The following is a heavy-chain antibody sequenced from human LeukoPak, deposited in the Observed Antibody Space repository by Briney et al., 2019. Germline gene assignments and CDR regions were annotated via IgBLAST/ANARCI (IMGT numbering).Heavy chain of an antibody. CDR1: GGSITSHY. D-gene: IGHD1-1*01. J-gene: IGHJ6*02. V-gene: IGHV4-59*11. CDR3: ARDRSTIGMDV. Sequence: SETLSLTCTVSGGSITSHYWSWIRQPPGKGLEWIGYMYYSGITNYNPSLKSRVTISVYTSKNQFSLKLSSVTAADTAVYYCARDRSTIGMDVWGQGTTVTVSS. CDR2: MYYSGIT.